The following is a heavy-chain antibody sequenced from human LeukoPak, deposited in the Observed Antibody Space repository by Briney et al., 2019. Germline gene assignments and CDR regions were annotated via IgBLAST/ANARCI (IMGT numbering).Heavy chain of an antibody. CDR1: GFTFDDYA. Sequence: GGSLRLSCAASGFTFDDYAMHWVRQAPGKGLEWVSSIYNTGATHYAESVKGRFTISRDNSKNTLFLQMNSLRAEDMAVYYCARIEWERLGRAFDIWGQGTMVTVSS. CDR3: ARIEWERLGRAFDI. D-gene: IGHD1-26*01. J-gene: IGHJ3*02. V-gene: IGHV3-23*05. CDR2: IYNTGAT.